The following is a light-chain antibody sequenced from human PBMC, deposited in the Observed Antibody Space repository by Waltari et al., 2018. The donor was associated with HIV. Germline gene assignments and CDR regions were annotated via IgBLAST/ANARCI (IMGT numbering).Light chain of an antibody. Sequence: EVLLTQSPVTLSLSPGESVPLSCRASQSLGNDFVAWYQQNPGQPPRLLISHTSTRAAGVPGRFSGSGSGTDFALTITGAEPEDFAVYYCQHYGGSPYTFGQGTKLDI. V-gene: IGKV3-20*01. CDR3: QHYGGSPYT. J-gene: IGKJ2*01. CDR2: HTS. CDR1: QSLGNDF.